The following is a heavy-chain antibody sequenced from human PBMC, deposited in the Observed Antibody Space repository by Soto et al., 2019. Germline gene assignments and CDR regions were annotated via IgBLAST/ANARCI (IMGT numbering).Heavy chain of an antibody. J-gene: IGHJ4*02. V-gene: IGHV1-8*01. D-gene: IGHD4-4*01. Sequence: ASVKVSCKASRYTFMSYDINWVRQATGQGLEWMGWMNPKSANTGYAQNFQGRVTMTRDTSISTAYMELSSLRSEDTAVYYCARSPSWETTVTPYYFDYWGQ. CDR2: MNPKSANT. CDR1: RYTFMSYD. CDR3: ARSPSWETTVTPYYFDY.